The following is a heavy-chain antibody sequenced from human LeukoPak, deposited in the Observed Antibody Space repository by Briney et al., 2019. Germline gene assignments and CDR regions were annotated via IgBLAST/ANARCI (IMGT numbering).Heavy chain of an antibody. CDR2: INPNSGGA. J-gene: IGHJ6*03. D-gene: IGHD2-15*01. Sequence: ASVKVSCKASGYTFTGYYMHWVRQAPGRGLEWMGRINPNSGGANYAQKFQGRVTMTRDTSISTAYMELSGLRSDDTAVYYCARDYCSGGSCYYMDVWGKGTTVTVSS. CDR3: ARDYCSGGSCYYMDV. V-gene: IGHV1-2*06. CDR1: GYTFTGYY.